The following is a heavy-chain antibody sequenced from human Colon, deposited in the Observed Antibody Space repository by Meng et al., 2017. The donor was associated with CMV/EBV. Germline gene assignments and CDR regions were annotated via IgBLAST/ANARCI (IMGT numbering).Heavy chain of an antibody. CDR3: ARVWRGRWFAP. V-gene: IGHV3-72*01. CDR2: IRNKANSYTT. CDR1: GFRFTDHY. D-gene: IGHD2-21*01. J-gene: IGHJ5*02. Sequence: CAAYGFRFTDHYMDWVRLAPGKGLEWGGRIRNKANSYTTEYAASVKGRFTISRDDSKNSVYLQMNSLKTDDTAVYYCARVWRGRWFAPWGQGTLVTVSS.